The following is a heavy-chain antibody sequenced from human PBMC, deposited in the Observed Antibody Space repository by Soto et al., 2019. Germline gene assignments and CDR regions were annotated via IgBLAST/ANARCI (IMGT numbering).Heavy chain of an antibody. CDR3: AKDRRIAASVGAFDI. CDR2: ISWNSGSI. D-gene: IGHD2-15*01. V-gene: IGHV3-9*01. CDR1: GFTFDDYA. J-gene: IGHJ3*02. Sequence: GGSLRLSCAASGFTFDDYAMHWVRQAPGKGLEWVSGISWNSGSIGYADSVKGRFTISRDNAKNSLYLQMNSLRAEDTALYYCAKDRRIAASVGAFDIWGQGTMVTVS.